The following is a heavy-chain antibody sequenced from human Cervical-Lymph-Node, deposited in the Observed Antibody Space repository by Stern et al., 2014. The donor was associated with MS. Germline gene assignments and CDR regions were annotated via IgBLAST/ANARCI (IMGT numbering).Heavy chain of an antibody. CDR2: ISPTVSPP. Sequence: QVQIVQSGAEVKKPGSSVKVSCKASGGNFTTRTIPWVREAPGQGLEWVGGISPTVSPPTYGKKFQGRVTVTADKSTSTAYLELSSLRSEDTAVYYCGQDIGECSGDHCYKSYYYYGMDVWGQGTTVTVSS. J-gene: IGHJ6*02. CDR3: GQDIGECSGDHCYKSYYYYGMDV. CDR1: GGNFTTRT. V-gene: IGHV1-69*14. D-gene: IGHD5-12*01.